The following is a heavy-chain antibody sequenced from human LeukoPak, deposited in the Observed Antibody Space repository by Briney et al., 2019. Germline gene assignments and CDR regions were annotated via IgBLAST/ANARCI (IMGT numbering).Heavy chain of an antibody. V-gene: IGHV4-39*02. CDR1: GGSISSSSYY. CDR3: AREFDYGDYYYYYMDV. J-gene: IGHJ6*03. CDR2: IYYSGST. Sequence: SETLSLTCTVSGGSISSSSYYWGWIRQPPGKGLEWIGSIYYSGSTYYNPSLKSRVTISVDTSKNQFSLKLSSVTAADTAVYYCAREFDYGDYYYYYMDVWGKETTVTISS. D-gene: IGHD4-17*01.